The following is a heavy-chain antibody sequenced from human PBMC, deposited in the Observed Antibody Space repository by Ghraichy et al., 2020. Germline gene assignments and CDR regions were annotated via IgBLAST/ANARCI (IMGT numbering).Heavy chain of an antibody. J-gene: IGHJ2*01. CDR3: ARQQLVRPYWYFDL. CDR1: GFTFSSYW. CDR2: INSDGSST. Sequence: GGSLRLSCAASGFTFSSYWMHWVRQAPGKGLVWVSRINSDGSSTNYADSVKGRFTISRDNAKNTLYLQMNSLRAEDTAVYYCARQQLVRPYWYFDLWGRGTLVTVSS. V-gene: IGHV3-74*01. D-gene: IGHD6-13*01.